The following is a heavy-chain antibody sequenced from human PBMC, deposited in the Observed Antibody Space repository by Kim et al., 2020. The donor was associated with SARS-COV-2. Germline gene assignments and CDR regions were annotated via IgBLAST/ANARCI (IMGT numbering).Heavy chain of an antibody. CDR2: IYHNGST. V-gene: IGHV4-38-2*02. CDR3: ARRSRGDYGDYEEFDL. CDR1: GYSISSGYY. Sequence: SETLSLTCTVSGYSISSGYYWGWIRQPPEKGLEWIGNIYHNGSTYYNPSLKSRVTISVDTSKNQFSLKLSSVTAADTAGDYCARRSRGDYGDYEEFDLWG. D-gene: IGHD4-17*01. J-gene: IGHJ2*01.